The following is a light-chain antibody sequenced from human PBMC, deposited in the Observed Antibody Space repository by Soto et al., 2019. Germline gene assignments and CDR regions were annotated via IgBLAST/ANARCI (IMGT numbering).Light chain of an antibody. Sequence: SYELTQPPSVSVAPGQTARITCGGNNIGSSKSVHWYQQKSGQAPVLVVYDDSVRPSGIPERFSGSNSGNTATLTISRVEAGDEADYYCQVWDYTSRTVFGGGTKLTVL. CDR1: NIGSSKS. V-gene: IGLV3-21*02. J-gene: IGLJ2*01. CDR2: DDS. CDR3: QVWDYTSRTV.